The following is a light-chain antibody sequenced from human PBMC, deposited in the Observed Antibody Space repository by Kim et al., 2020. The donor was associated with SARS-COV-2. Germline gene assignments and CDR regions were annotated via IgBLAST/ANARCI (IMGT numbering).Light chain of an antibody. CDR1: QGISSW. CDR2: AAS. V-gene: IGKV1D-16*01. Sequence: DIQMTQSPSSLSASVGDRVTITCRASQGISSWLAWYQHKPGKAPKFLIYAASSLQRGVPSRFSGSGSGTDFTLTISSLQPEDFATYYCQQYDNYPLTFGQGTKVEIK. CDR3: QQYDNYPLT. J-gene: IGKJ1*01.